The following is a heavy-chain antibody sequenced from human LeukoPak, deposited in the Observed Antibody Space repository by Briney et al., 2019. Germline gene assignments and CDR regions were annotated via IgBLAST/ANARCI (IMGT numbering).Heavy chain of an antibody. D-gene: IGHD1-20*01. CDR1: GYTFTDYF. J-gene: IGHJ1*01. V-gene: IGHV1-69-2*01. CDR3: ASPGEITGPPLSL. CDR2: VDPADGET. Sequence: GASVKVSCKASGYTFTDYFMHWVKQAPGKGLEWMGRVDPADGETMYAENFQDRVTITADTSTDTAYMEVRSLTADDTAVYYCASPGEITGPPLSLWGQGTLVIVSS.